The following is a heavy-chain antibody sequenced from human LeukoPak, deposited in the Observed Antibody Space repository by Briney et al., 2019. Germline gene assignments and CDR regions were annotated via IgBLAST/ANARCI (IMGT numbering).Heavy chain of an antibody. Sequence: GGSLRLSCAASGFTLSSYSMNWVRQAPGKGLEWVSYISSSSSTIYYADSVKGRFTISRDNAENSLFLQMNSLRAEDTAVYYCARGDCNGGSCYLSLTTIDYWGQGTLVTVSS. CDR3: ARGDCNGGSCYLSLTTIDY. CDR1: GFTLSSYS. D-gene: IGHD2-15*01. V-gene: IGHV3-48*01. J-gene: IGHJ4*02. CDR2: ISSSSSTI.